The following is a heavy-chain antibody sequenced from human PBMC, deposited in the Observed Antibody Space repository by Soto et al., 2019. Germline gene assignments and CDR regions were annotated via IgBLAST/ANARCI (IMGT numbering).Heavy chain of an antibody. CDR1: GGSFSGYY. J-gene: IGHJ4*02. CDR2: SNNSGST. Sequence: QVQLQQWGAGLLKPSETLSLTCAVYGGSFSGYYWSWIRQSPAQGLEWVGESNNSGSTSQNPALKSRVAISVDTSKNQCSLKLRSVTAADTAAYYWARGIPLIVAVQGDAPENYYFDSWGQGTLVTVSS. V-gene: IGHV4-34*02. D-gene: IGHD3-22*01. CDR3: ARGIPLIVAVQGDAPENYYFDS.